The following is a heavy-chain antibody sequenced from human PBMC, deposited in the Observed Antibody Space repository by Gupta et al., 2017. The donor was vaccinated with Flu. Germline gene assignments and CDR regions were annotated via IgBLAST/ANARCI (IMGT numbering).Heavy chain of an antibody. Sequence: EVQLVESGGGLVQPGGSLRLSCAASGFTFSSYDMHWVRQATGKGLEWVSAIGTAGDTYYPGSVKGRFTISRENAKNSLYLQMNSLRAGDTAVYYCARATSAGLVFDDWGQRTLVTVSS. V-gene: IGHV3-13*01. CDR3: ARATSAGLVFDD. CDR2: IGTAGDT. J-gene: IGHJ4*02. CDR1: GFTFSSYD. D-gene: IGHD3-3*01.